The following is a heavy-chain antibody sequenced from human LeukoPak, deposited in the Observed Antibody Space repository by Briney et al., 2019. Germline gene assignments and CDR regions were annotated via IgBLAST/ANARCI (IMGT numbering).Heavy chain of an antibody. V-gene: IGHV4-39*01. J-gene: IGHJ5*02. Sequence: SETLSLTCTVSGGSISSSSYYWGWIRQPPGKGLEWIGSIYYSGSTYYNPSLKSRVTISVDTSKNQFSLKLSSVTAADTAVYYCATGHVGFLEWLTWFDPWGQGTLVTVSS. CDR2: IYYSGST. CDR1: GGSISSSSYY. CDR3: ATGHVGFLEWLTWFDP. D-gene: IGHD3-3*02.